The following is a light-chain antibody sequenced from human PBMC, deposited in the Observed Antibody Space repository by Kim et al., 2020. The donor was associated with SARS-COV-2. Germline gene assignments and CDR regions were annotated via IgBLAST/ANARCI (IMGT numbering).Light chain of an antibody. V-gene: IGLV3-21*04. CDR1: NIGSKS. Sequence: SSELTQAPSVSVAPGTTATIACGGNNIGSKSLHWYQQKPGQAPVLVIYYNSARPSGIPERFSGANSGNTATLPTGRVEAGDEADYYCQVWRIGNDHWVFGGGTQLTVL. J-gene: IGLJ3*02. CDR2: YNS. CDR3: QVWRIGNDHWV.